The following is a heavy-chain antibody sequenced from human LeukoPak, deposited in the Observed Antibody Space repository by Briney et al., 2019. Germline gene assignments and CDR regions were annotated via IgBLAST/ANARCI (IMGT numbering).Heavy chain of an antibody. CDR2: ISSSGSTI. V-gene: IGHV3-11*01. Sequence: PGGSLRLSCAASGFTFSDYYMSWIRQAPGKGLEWVSYISSSGSTIYYADSVKGRSTISRDNAKNSLYLQMNSLRAEDTAVYYCARAPGYSSSWYFVSDAFDIWGQGTMVTVSS. D-gene: IGHD6-13*01. CDR3: ARAPGYSSSWYFVSDAFDI. J-gene: IGHJ3*02. CDR1: GFTFSDYY.